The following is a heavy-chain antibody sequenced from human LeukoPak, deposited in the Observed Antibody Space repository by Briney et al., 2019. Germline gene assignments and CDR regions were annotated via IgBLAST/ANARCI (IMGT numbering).Heavy chain of an antibody. J-gene: IGHJ4*02. CDR1: GFTFSSYW. CDR2: IKNDGSTT. V-gene: IGHV3-74*01. CDR3: ARERKYDSNFDY. Sequence: GGSLRLSCAASGFTFSSYWMHWVRHPPGKGLVWVSRIKNDGSTTTYADSVKGRFTVSRDNAKNTLYLQMNSLRAEDTAVYYCARERKYDSNFDYWGQGTLVTVSS. D-gene: IGHD1-1*01.